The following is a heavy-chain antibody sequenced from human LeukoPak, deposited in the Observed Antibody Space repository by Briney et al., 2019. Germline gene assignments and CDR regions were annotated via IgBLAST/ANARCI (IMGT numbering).Heavy chain of an antibody. Sequence: GGSLRLSCAASGFTFSSYSMNWVRQAPGKGLEWVSSIGSSSSYIYYADSVKGRSTISRDNAKNSLYLQMNSLRAEDTAVYYCACQPAANPEGWGQGTLVTVSS. J-gene: IGHJ4*02. CDR3: ACQPAANPEG. D-gene: IGHD2-2*01. CDR1: GFTFSSYS. V-gene: IGHV3-21*01. CDR2: IGSSSSYI.